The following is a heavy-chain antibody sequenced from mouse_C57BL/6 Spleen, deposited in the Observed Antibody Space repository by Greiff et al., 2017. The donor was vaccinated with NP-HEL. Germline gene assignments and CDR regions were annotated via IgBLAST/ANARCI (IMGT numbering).Heavy chain of an antibody. D-gene: IGHD2-3*01. V-gene: IGHV1-69*01. Sequence: QVQLQQPGAELVMPGASVKLSCKASGYTFTSYWMHWVKQRPGQGLEWIGEIDPSDSYTNYNQKFKGKSTLTVDKSSSTAYMQISSLTSEDSAVYDCARDDGPPGEGFDDWGKGTTVTVSA. CDR1: GYTFTSYW. CDR2: IDPSDSYT. CDR3: ARDDGPPGEGFDD. J-gene: IGHJ1*03.